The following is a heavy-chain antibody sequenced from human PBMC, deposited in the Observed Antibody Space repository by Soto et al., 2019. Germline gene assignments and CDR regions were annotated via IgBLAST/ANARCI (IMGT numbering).Heavy chain of an antibody. V-gene: IGHV1-46*01. CDR2: INPSGGST. Sequence: GASVKVSCKASGYTFTSYYMHWVRQAPGQGLEWMGIINPSGGSTSYAQKFQGRVTMTRDTSTSTVYMELNSLRAEDTAVYYCAKDSRGREFDYWGQGTLVTVSS. CDR3: AKDSRGREFDY. J-gene: IGHJ4*02. CDR1: GYTFTSYY.